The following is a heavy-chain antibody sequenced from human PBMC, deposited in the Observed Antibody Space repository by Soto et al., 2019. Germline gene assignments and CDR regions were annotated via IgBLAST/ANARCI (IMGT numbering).Heavy chain of an antibody. CDR1: GYSFTSYW. D-gene: IGHD2-2*01. V-gene: IGHV5-51*03. J-gene: IGHJ4*02. CDR2: IYPGDSDT. CDR3: ARLGGYCSRTKCYGGGDY. Sequence: EVQLVQSGAEVKKPGESLKISCKGSGYSFTSYWIGWVRQMPGKGLEWMGIIYPGDSDTRYSPSFQGQVTISADKSIRTAYLQWSSLKAADNAMYYCARLGGYCSRTKCYGGGDYWGQGTQVTVSS.